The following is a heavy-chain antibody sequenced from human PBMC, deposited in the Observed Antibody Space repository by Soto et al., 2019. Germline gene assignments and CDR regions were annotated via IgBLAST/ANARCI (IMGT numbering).Heavy chain of an antibody. CDR2: IIPIFGTA. D-gene: IGHD6-19*01. CDR3: AARGKQWLATGTDX. V-gene: IGHV1-69*06. J-gene: IGHJ4*02. CDR1: GGTFSSYA. Sequence: SVKVSCKASGGTFSSYAISWVRQAPGQGLEWMGGIIPIFGTANYAQKFQGRVTITADKSTSTAYMELSSLRSEDTAVYYCAARGKQWLATGTDXWGQGNLVTVS.